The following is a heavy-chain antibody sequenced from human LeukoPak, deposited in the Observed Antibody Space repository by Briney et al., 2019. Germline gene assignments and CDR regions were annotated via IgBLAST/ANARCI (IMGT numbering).Heavy chain of an antibody. V-gene: IGHV4-34*01. Sequence: SETLSLTCAVYGGSFSGYYWSWIRQPPGKELEWIGEINHSGSTNYNPSLKSRVTISVDTSKNQFSLKLSSVTAADTAVYYCASGEYSSGWYALSYDYWGQGTLVTVSS. J-gene: IGHJ4*02. CDR1: GGSFSGYY. CDR2: INHSGST. CDR3: ASGEYSSGWYALSYDY. D-gene: IGHD6-19*01.